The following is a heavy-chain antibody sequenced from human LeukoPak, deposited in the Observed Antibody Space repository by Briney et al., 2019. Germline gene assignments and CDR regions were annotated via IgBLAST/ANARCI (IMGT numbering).Heavy chain of an antibody. V-gene: IGHV3-21*01. CDR1: GFTFSSYS. Sequence: GGSLRLSCAASGFTFSSYSMNWVRQAPGKGLEWVSSISSSSSYIYYADLVKGRFTIRRDNAKNTLYLQMNSLRAEDTAVYYCVRLGYCSSNSCPFDYWGQGTLVTVSS. CDR3: VRLGYCSSNSCPFDY. D-gene: IGHD2-2*01. CDR2: ISSSSSYI. J-gene: IGHJ4*02.